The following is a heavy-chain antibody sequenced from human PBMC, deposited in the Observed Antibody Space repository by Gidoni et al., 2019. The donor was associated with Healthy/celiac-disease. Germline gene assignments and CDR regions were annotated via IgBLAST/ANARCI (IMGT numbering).Heavy chain of an antibody. V-gene: IGHV4-59*01. CDR1: GGSIRSYY. D-gene: IGHD3-22*01. J-gene: IGHJ4*02. CDR2: IYYSGST. CDR3: ARGDYYDSSGYPYYFDY. Sequence: QVQLQESGPGLVKPSETLSLTCTVSGGSIRSYYWSWIRQPPGKGLEWIGYIYYSGSTNYNPSLKSRVTISVDTPKNQCSLKLNSVTAADTAVYYCARGDYYDSSGYPYYFDYWGQGTLVTVSS.